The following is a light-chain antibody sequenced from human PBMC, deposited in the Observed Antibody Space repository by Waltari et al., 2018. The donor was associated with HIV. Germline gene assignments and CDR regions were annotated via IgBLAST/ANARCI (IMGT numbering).Light chain of an antibody. CDR3: ATWDASLNGHVV. V-gene: IGLV1-44*01. CDR1: SSNIRDNT. CDR2: TNT. J-gene: IGLJ2*01. Sequence: QSVLTQPPSASGHPGQRVTISASGSSSNIRDNTVNWYQQLPATAPKILIYTNTQRSSGVPDRFSGSKSGTSASLAISVLQSADEADYYCATWDASLNGHVVFGGGTKLTVL.